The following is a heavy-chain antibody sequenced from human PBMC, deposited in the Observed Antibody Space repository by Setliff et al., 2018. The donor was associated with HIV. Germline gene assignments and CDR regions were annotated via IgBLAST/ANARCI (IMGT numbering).Heavy chain of an antibody. CDR1: GGSFSGYY. V-gene: IGHV4-34*01. CDR2: INHDRTT. D-gene: IGHD1-26*01. CDR3: ARGEGIVGAWKTWLDP. J-gene: IGHJ5*02. Sequence: PSETLSLTCAVYGGSFSGYYWSWIRQPPGKGLEWIGEINHDRTTNYNPSLKSRVTISVDTSKNQFSLKLSSVTAADTAMYYCARGEGIVGAWKTWLDPWGQGTLVTVSS.